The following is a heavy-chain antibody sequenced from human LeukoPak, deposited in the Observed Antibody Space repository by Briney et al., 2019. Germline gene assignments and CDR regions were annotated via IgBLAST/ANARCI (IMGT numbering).Heavy chain of an antibody. J-gene: IGHJ6*02. CDR3: ARSTGLTGGGVDV. CDR2: ITNGGSTI. V-gene: IGHV3-11*01. Sequence: PEGSLRLSCAASGFTFSDYNMNWVRQAPGKGLEWVSYITNGGSTIHHADSVKGRFTISRDNAKKTLYLQINSLRAEDTAVYYCARSTGLTGGGVDVWGQGTTVTVS. CDR1: GFTFSDYN. D-gene: IGHD3-9*01.